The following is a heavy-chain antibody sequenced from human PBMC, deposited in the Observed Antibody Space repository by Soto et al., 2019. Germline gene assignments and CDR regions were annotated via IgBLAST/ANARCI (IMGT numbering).Heavy chain of an antibody. CDR3: AGMPYTSGLRFDP. J-gene: IGHJ5*02. Sequence: TLSITCNMSGDSYSISTYSWSWIRQPPGKALQWIGFIYQSGVTSYNPSLASRVSISLDRSNNQCSLKLKSVTAADTAVYFCAGMPYTSGLRFDPWGPGTLVTVSS. D-gene: IGHD6-19*01. V-gene: IGHV4-30-2*01. CDR1: GDSYSISTYS. CDR2: IYQSGVT.